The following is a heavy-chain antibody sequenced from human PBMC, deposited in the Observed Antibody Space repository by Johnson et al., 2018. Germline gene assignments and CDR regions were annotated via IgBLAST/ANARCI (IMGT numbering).Heavy chain of an antibody. CDR1: GGTFSSYA. V-gene: IGHV1-69*01. D-gene: IGHD6-6*01. Sequence: QVQLVQSGAEVKKPGSSVKVSCKASGGTFSSYAISWVRQAPGQGLEWMGGIIPIFGTAQYAQKFQGRVTITADESTSTADMELSSLRSEDTAVYYCARADSSSSGTYYYYGMDVWGQGTTVTVSS. J-gene: IGHJ6*02. CDR2: IIPIFGTA. CDR3: ARADSSSSGTYYYYGMDV.